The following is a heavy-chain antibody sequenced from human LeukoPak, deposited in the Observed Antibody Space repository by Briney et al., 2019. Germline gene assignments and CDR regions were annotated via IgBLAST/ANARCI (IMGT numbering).Heavy chain of an antibody. CDR2: IVGSGGGT. D-gene: IGHD6-19*01. J-gene: IGHJ4*02. CDR1: GFTFSNYA. V-gene: IGHV3-23*01. CDR3: AKEIAVRGEGVFDS. Sequence: GGSLRLSCAASGFTFSNYAMSWVRQAPGKGLEWVSAIVGSGGGTFHAGSVKGRFTISRDNSRNTLFLQMSSLGAEDTAVYYCAKEIAVRGEGVFDSWGQGTLVTVSS.